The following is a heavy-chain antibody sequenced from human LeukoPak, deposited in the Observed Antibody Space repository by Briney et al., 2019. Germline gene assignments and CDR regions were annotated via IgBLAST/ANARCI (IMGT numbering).Heavy chain of an antibody. V-gene: IGHV3-49*03. CDR1: GFTFGDYA. CDR3: TRVYGGNSRDY. D-gene: IGHD4-23*01. Sequence: PGGSLRLSCTASGFTFGDYAMSWFRQAPGEGLEWVGFIRSKAYGGTTEYAASVKGRFTISRDDSKSIAYLQMNSLKTEDTAVYYCTRVYGGNSRDYWGQGTLVTVSS. J-gene: IGHJ4*02. CDR2: IRSKAYGGTT.